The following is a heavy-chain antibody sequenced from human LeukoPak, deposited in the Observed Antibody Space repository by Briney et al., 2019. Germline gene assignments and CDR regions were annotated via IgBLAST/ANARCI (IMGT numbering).Heavy chain of an antibody. Sequence: PSETLSLTCTVSGGSISSYYWSWIRQPPGQGLEWIGYIYYSGSTNYNPSLKSRVTISVDTSKNQFSLKLSSVTAADTAVYYCARVFYSSSYYYYYGMDVWGQGTTVTVSS. CDR1: GGSISSYY. J-gene: IGHJ6*02. D-gene: IGHD6-6*01. V-gene: IGHV4-59*01. CDR2: IYYSGST. CDR3: ARVFYSSSYYYYYGMDV.